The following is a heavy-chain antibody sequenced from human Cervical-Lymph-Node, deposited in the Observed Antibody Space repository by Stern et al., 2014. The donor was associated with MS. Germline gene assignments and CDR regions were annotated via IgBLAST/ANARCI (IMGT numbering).Heavy chain of an antibody. D-gene: IGHD6-13*01. Sequence: VQLVQSGAEVKRPEASVKISCKTSGGSLSTLDISWVRQAPGQGPEWVGEIMTLLGPAHYAQKFKGRLTITADDSTSTVYMELSSLKSEDTAIYFCARHQAGIAANWGQGTLVTVTS. CDR1: GGSLSTLD. CDR3: ARHQAGIAAN. V-gene: IGHV1-69*19. J-gene: IGHJ4*02. CDR2: IMTLLGPA.